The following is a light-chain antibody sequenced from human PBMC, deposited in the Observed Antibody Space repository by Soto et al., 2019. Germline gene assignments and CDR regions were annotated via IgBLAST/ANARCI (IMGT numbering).Light chain of an antibody. V-gene: IGKV3-15*01. CDR3: QQYNNWPGT. Sequence: EIVMTQSPATLSVSPGERATLSCRASQSVSSALAWYHQKPGQAPRLLIYGASTRATGLPARFSGRGSGTEFTLTISSPQSEDFAVYYVQQYNNWPGTFGQGDKVEIK. CDR1: QSVSSA. J-gene: IGKJ1*01. CDR2: GAS.